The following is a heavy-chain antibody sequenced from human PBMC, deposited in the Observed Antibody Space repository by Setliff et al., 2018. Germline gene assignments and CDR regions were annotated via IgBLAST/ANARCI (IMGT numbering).Heavy chain of an antibody. CDR2: IYYSGNT. Sequence: PSETLSLTCTVSGGSISSGDYYWTWIRQPPGKGLEWIGFIYYSGNTFYNPSLKSRLTISVDTSKNLFSLKLSSVTAADTAVYYCARQLYYYGTPGYFDYWGQGNLVTVSS. D-gene: IGHD3-10*01. V-gene: IGHV4-30-4*08. J-gene: IGHJ4*02. CDR1: GGSISSGDYY. CDR3: ARQLYYYGTPGYFDY.